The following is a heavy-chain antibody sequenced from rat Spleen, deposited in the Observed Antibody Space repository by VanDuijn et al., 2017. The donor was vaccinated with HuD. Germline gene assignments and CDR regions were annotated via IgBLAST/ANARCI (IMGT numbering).Heavy chain of an antibody. D-gene: IGHD1-3*01. Sequence: EVQLVESGGGLVQPGRSLKLSCVASGFTFNKYWMNWIRQAPGKGLEWVASITNTGGSTYYPDSVKGRFTISRDNAKSTLYLQMNSLRSEDTATYYCTREGILNYGSYEGFDYWGQGVMVTVSS. V-gene: IGHV5-31*01. J-gene: IGHJ2*01. CDR1: GFTFNKYW. CDR2: ITNTGGST. CDR3: TREGILNYGSYEGFDY.